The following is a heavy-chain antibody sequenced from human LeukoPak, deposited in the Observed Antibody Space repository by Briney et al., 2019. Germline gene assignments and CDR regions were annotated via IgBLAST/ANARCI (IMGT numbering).Heavy chain of an antibody. J-gene: IGHJ5*02. V-gene: IGHV3-30-3*01. CDR1: GYTLTELS. Sequence: SCKVSGYTLTELSMHWVRQAPGKGLEWVAVISFDGNIKYYADSVKGRFTISRDNAKDTLYLQMNSLRGEDTAVYYCARDMLFGEAVYNWFDPWGQGTLVTVSS. CDR3: ARDMLFGEAVYNWFDP. CDR2: ISFDGNIK. D-gene: IGHD2-8*01.